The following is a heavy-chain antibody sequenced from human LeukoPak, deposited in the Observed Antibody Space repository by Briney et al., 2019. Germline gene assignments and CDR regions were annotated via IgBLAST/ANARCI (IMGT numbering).Heavy chain of an antibody. V-gene: IGHV3-30*02. D-gene: IGHD6-13*01. CDR2: IRYDGSNK. CDR1: GFTFSSYG. J-gene: IGHJ4*02. CDR3: ARIAAAGPFFDY. Sequence: GGSLRLACAASGFTFSSYGMHWVGQAPGKGLEWVAFIRYDGSNKYYADSVKGRFTISRDNSKNTLYLQMNSLRAEDTAVYYCARIAAAGPFFDYWGQGTLVTVSS.